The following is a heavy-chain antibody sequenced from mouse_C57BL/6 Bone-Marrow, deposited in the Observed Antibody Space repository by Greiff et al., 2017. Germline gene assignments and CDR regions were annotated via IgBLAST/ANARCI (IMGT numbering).Heavy chain of an antibody. CDR3: ARKYYFDY. CDR2: ISYDGSN. CDR1: GYSITSGYY. J-gene: IGHJ2*01. Sequence: EVHLVESGPGLVKPSQSLSLTCSVTGYSITSGYYWNWIRQFPGNKLEWMGYISYDGSNNYNPSLKNRISITRDTSKNQFFLKLNSVTTEDTATYYCARKYYFDYWGQGTTLTVSS. V-gene: IGHV3-6*01.